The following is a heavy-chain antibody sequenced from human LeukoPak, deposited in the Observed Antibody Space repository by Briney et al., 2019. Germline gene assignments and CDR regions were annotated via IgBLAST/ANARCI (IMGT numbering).Heavy chain of an antibody. CDR2: VSGNGGRS. D-gene: IGHD3-9*01. J-gene: IGHJ4*02. V-gene: IGHV3-23*01. CDR1: GFTFSTYA. Sequence: GGSLRLSCAASGFTFSTYAMSWVRQAPGKGLEWVSGVSGNGGRSDYADSVKGRFTISRDNSKNSLYLQMNSLRAEDTAVYYCAKGVSGHYDILTGNDDWGQGTLVTVSS. CDR3: AKGVSGHYDILTGNDD.